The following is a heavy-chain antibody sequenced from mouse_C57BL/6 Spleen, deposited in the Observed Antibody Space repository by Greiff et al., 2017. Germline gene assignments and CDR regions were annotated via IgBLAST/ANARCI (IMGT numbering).Heavy chain of an antibody. CDR1: GFTFSSYG. CDR3: ARGGYGSSPFDY. Sequence: EVKLMESWGDLVKPGGSLKLSCAVSGFTFSSYGMSWVRQTPDKRLEWVATISSGGSYTYYPASVKGRFTISRDNAKNTLYLKVSSLKSENTAMYYCARGGYGSSPFDYYDQSSTLTVSS. J-gene: IGHJ2*01. D-gene: IGHD1-1*01. CDR2: ISSGGSYT. V-gene: IGHV5-6*01.